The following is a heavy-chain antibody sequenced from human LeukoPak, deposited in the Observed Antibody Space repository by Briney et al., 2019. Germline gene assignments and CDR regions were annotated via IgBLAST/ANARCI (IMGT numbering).Heavy chain of an antibody. CDR1: GYTLTEFS. Sequence: GASVKVSCKVSGYTLTEFSIHWVRQAPGRGLEWVGGFDPVQGKTLYAQKFQGRVTMTEDTSTDTAYMELGGLRSEDTAVYYCARGAPVVVPSDYGPGYFRLWGQGTLVTVSS. V-gene: IGHV1-24*01. D-gene: IGHD2-15*01. CDR2: FDPVQGKT. CDR3: ARGAPVVVPSDYGPGYFRL. J-gene: IGHJ1*01.